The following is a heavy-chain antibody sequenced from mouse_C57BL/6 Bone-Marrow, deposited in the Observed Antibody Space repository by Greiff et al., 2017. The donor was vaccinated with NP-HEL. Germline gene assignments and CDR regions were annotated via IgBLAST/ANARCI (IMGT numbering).Heavy chain of an antibody. CDR3: ARDSGYAFDY. Sequence: QVQLKQPGTELVKPGASVKLSCKASGYTFTNYWIHWLKQRPGQGLEWIGNVNPSNGGTNYNEKFKNKATLTVDKSSSTAYMHLSSLTSEDSAVYYCARDSGYAFDYWGQGTTLTVSS. CDR2: VNPSNGGT. CDR1: GYTFTNYW. V-gene: IGHV1-53*01. J-gene: IGHJ2*01. D-gene: IGHD3-2*02.